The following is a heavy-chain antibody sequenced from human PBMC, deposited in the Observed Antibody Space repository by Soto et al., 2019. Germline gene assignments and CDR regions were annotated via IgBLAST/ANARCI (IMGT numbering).Heavy chain of an antibody. V-gene: IGHV5-51*01. CDR2: IYPGDSDT. CDR3: VRNGVEGYCSGGSCWDWFDP. J-gene: IGHJ5*02. Sequence: PGASLKISCKGSGYSFISYWIGWVRQMPGKGLEWMGIIYPGDSDTRYSPSFQGQVTISVDKSISTAYLQWSSLKASDTAMYYCVRNGVEGYCSGGSCWDWFDPWGQGTLVTVSS. D-gene: IGHD2-15*01. CDR1: GYSFISYW.